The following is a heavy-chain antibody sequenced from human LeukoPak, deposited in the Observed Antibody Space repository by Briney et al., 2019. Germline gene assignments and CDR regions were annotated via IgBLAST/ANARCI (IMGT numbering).Heavy chain of an antibody. CDR2: LDPEYGQT. D-gene: IGHD5-12*01. J-gene: IGHJ4*02. V-gene: IGHV1-24*01. CDR3: ATASPRSGYDSFYY. Sequence: GASVKVSCKVSGYTLSELAIHWVRQAPGRGLEWMGGLDPEYGQTIFSQRIQGRVIMTEDTSADTANIELTSLTSEDTAVYYGATASPRSGYDSFYYWGQGTLVTVSS. CDR1: GYTLSELA.